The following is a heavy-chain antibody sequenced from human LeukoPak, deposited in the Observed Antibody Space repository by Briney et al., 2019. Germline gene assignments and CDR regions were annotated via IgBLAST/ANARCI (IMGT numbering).Heavy chain of an antibody. Sequence: ASVKVSCKASGYTFTSYGISWVRQAPGQGLEWMGWISAYNGNTNYAQKLQGRVTMTTDTSTSTAYMELRSLRSDDTAVYYCARPGLTGYYYYGMDVWGQGTTVTVSS. CDR3: ARPGLTGYYYYGMDV. J-gene: IGHJ6*02. CDR2: ISAYNGNT. CDR1: GYTFTSYG. V-gene: IGHV1-18*01. D-gene: IGHD3-9*01.